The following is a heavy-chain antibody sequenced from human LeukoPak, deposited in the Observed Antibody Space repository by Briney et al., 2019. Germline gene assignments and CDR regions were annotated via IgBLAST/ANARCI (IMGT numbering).Heavy chain of an antibody. CDR1: GFSFSDYY. Sequence: GGSLRLSCTATGFSFSDYYMNWIRQSPGKGLEWVSSISSSSSYIYYADSVKGRFTISRDNAKNSLYLQMNSLRAEDTAVYYCAREPTDIVVVPAAMYYYYYGMDVWGQGTTVTVSS. CDR3: AREPTDIVVVPAAMYYYYYGMDV. J-gene: IGHJ6*02. CDR2: ISSSSSYI. D-gene: IGHD2-2*01. V-gene: IGHV3-21*04.